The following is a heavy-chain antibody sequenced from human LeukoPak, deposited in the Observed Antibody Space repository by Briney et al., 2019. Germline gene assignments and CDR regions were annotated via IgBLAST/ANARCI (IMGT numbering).Heavy chain of an antibody. CDR3: ARDGEYCSSTSCYFDP. CDR2: IYYSGCT. CDR1: GGSISSGGYY. Sequence: PSQPLSLTCTVSGGSISSGGYYWSWIRQHPGKGLEWIGYIYYSGCTYYNPSLKSRLTISVDTSKNQFSLKLSSVTAADTALYYCARDGEYCSSTSCYFDPWGQGILVTVSS. D-gene: IGHD2-2*01. V-gene: IGHV4-31*03. J-gene: IGHJ5*02.